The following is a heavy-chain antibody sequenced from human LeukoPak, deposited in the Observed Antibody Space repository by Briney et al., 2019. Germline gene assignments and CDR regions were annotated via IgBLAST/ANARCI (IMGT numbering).Heavy chain of an antibody. J-gene: IGHJ5*02. Sequence: GGSLRLSCAASGFTFSSYAMHWVRQAPGKGLEWVAVISYDGSNKYYADSVKGRFTISRDNSKNTLYLQMNSLRAEDTAVYYCARGLHRYNWFDPWGQGTLVTVSS. CDR2: ISYDGSNK. CDR1: GFTFSSYA. CDR3: ARGLHRYNWFDP. V-gene: IGHV3-30-3*01. D-gene: IGHD5-24*01.